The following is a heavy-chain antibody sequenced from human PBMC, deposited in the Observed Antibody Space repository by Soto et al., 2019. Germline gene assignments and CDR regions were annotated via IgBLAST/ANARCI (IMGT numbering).Heavy chain of an antibody. V-gene: IGHV3-23*01. CDR2: ISGSGGST. CDR3: AKGYCSSTSCYRSYYYYGMDV. CDR1: GFTFSSYA. J-gene: IGHJ6*02. D-gene: IGHD2-2*01. Sequence: AGSLRLSCAASGFTFSSYAMSWVRQAPGKGLEWVSAISGSGGSTYYADSVKGRFTISRDNSKNTLYLQMNSLRAEDTAVYYCAKGYCSSTSCYRSYYYYGMDVWGQGTTVTVSS.